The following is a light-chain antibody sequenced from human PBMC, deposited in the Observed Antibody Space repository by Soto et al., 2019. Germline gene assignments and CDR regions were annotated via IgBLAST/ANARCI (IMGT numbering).Light chain of an antibody. CDR2: AAS. CDR3: QQLNSYPPGLT. Sequence: IQLTQSPTSLSASVGDRVTITCRASQGISSYLAWYQQKPGKAPKLLIYAASTLQSGVPSRFSGSGSGTDFTLTISSLQPEDFATYYRQQLNSYPPGLTFGGGTKVDIK. CDR1: QGISSY. V-gene: IGKV1-9*01. J-gene: IGKJ4*01.